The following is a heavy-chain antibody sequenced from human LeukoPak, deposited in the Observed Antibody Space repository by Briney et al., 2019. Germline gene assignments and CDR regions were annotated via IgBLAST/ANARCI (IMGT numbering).Heavy chain of an antibody. Sequence: SETLSLTCTVSGGSISSSSYYWGWIRQPPGKGLEWIGSIYYSGSPYYNPSLESRVTISVDTSKNQFSLNLSSVTAADTAVYYCARHSGGTYYTPLNNWGQGTLVTVFS. CDR2: IYYSGSP. V-gene: IGHV4-39*01. CDR1: GGSISSSSYY. D-gene: IGHD1-26*01. J-gene: IGHJ4*02. CDR3: ARHSGGTYYTPLNN.